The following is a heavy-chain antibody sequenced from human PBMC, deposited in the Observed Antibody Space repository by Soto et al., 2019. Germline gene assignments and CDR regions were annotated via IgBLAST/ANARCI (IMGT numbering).Heavy chain of an antibody. V-gene: IGHV2-5*02. CDR3: AHRDYSSSSSWFDP. CDR1: GFSLSTSGVG. D-gene: IGHD6-6*01. J-gene: IGHJ5*02. Sequence: QITLKESGPSLVKPTQTLTLTCTFSGFSLSTSGVGVGWIRQPPGKALEWLALIFWDDDQRYSPSLKSRLTITKDTSKNQVVLTMTNMDPVDTATYYCAHRDYSSSSSWFDPWGQGTLVTVSS. CDR2: IFWDDDQ.